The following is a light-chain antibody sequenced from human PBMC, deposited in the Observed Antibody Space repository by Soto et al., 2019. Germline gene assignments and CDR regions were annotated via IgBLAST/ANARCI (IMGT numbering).Light chain of an antibody. Sequence: DIPMTQSPSTLSASVGDRVTITCRASKRISSWLAWYQQKPGKAPKLLIYDASSLESWVPSRFSGSGSGTEFTLTISSLQPDDFATYYCQQYTSYGIYTFGQGTKLEIK. CDR3: QQYTSYGIYT. CDR1: KRISSW. CDR2: DAS. V-gene: IGKV1-5*01. J-gene: IGKJ2*01.